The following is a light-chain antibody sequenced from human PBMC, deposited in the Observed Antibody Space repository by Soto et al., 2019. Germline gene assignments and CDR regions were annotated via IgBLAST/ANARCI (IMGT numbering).Light chain of an antibody. J-gene: IGKJ4*01. CDR3: QQYENWPNT. CDR2: GAS. CDR1: QTLSGY. Sequence: EIVMPQSPATLSVSPGERATLSCRASQTLSGYLAWYQQKPGQAPRLLIYGASTRATGISARFSGSGSGTEFTLAISSLQSEDFAVYYCQQYENWPNTCGGGTKVDIK. V-gene: IGKV3-15*01.